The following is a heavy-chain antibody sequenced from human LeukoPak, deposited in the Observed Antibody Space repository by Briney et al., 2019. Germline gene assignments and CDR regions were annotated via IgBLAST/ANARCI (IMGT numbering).Heavy chain of an antibody. D-gene: IGHD3-22*01. CDR1: GGSISSYY. J-gene: IGHJ2*01. CDR3: ARDVSYDSSGYYWYFDL. V-gene: IGHV4-4*07. CDR2: IYTSGST. Sequence: KPSETLSLTCTVSGGSISSYYWSWIRQPAGKGLEWIGRIYTSGSTNYNPPLKSRVTMSVDTSKNQFSLKLSSVTAADTAVYYCARDVSYDSSGYYWYFDLWGRGTLVTVSS.